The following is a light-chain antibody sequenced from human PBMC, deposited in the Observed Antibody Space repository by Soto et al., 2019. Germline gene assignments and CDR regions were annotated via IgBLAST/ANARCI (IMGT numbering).Light chain of an antibody. CDR2: KAS. CDR1: QSISSW. Sequence: DIQMTQSPSTLSASVGDRVTITCRASQSISSWLAWYQQKPGKAPKLLIYKASTLQSGVPSRFSGIGSGTEFTLAISSLQPDDSATYYCQQYNDNWTFGQGTKVDIK. J-gene: IGKJ1*01. CDR3: QQYNDNWT. V-gene: IGKV1-5*03.